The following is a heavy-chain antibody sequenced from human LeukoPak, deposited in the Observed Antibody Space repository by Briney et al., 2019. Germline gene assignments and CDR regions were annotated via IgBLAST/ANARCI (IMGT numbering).Heavy chain of an antibody. J-gene: IGHJ4*02. D-gene: IGHD3-10*01. CDR2: IWYDGSNK. CDR1: GFTFSSYG. CDR3: AKGGRRPFGTMVRGVIN. Sequence: GGSLRLSCAASGFTFSSYGMHWVRQAPGKGLEWVAVIWYDGSNKYYADSVKGRFTISRDNSKNTLYLQMNSLRAEDTPVYYCAKGGRRPFGTMVRGVINWGQGTLVTVSS. V-gene: IGHV3-33*06.